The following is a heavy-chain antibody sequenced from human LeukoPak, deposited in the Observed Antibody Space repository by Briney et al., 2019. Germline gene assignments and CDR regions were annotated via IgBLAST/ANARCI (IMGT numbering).Heavy chain of an antibody. D-gene: IGHD1-26*01. CDR3: AKVSAGMGDVDY. Sequence: PGRSLRLSCAASGFTFSSYGMHWVRQAPGKGLEWVAVISYDGSNKYYADSVKGRLTISRDNSKNTLYLQMNSLRVEDTAVYYCAKVSAGMGDVDYWGQGTLVTVSS. CDR1: GFTFSSYG. CDR2: ISYDGSNK. V-gene: IGHV3-30*18. J-gene: IGHJ4*02.